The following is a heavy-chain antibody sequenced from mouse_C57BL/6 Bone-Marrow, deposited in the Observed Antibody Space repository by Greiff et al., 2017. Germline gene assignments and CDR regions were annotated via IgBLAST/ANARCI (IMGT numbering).Heavy chain of an antibody. CDR1: GFNIKDDY. V-gene: IGHV14-4*01. D-gene: IGHD1-1*01. CDR3: TSQYYGLDY. J-gene: IGHJ2*01. CDR2: IDPENGDT. Sequence: VHVKQSGAELVRPGASVKLSCTASGFNIKDDYMHWVKQRPEQGLEWIGWIDPENGDTEYASKFQGKATITADTSSNTAYLQLSSLTSEDTAVYYCTSQYYGLDYWGQGTTLTVSS.